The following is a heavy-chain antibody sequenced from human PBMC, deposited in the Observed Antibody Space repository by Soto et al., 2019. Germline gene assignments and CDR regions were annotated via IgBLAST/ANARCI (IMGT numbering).Heavy chain of an antibody. CDR2: IRNTSYGGTT. V-gene: IGHV3-49*04. D-gene: IGHD2-2*03. J-gene: IGHJ5*02. CDR1: GFRFSEHA. Sequence: GGSLRLSCNCSGFRFSEHAMTWVRQAPGKGLEWVGFIRNTSYGGTTDYAASVRGRFTISRDDSASIAYLQMNSLKTEDSGLYYCSRGSFGYYGPWGPGTLVTVSS. CDR3: SRGSFGYYGP.